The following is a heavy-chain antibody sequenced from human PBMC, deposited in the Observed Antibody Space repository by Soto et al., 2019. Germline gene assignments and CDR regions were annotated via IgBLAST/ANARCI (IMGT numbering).Heavy chain of an antibody. Sequence: GGSLRLSCSVSGFTFSAYWMHWVRQVPGKGLTWVSRISDDGSTATYADSVKGRFVISRDNAKNSFYLEMNTLRADDSGLYYCARGPRVSSTGTGAHWGRGTLVTVS. CDR3: ARGPRVSSTGTGAH. CDR1: GFTFSAYW. V-gene: IGHV3-74*01. D-gene: IGHD1-1*01. CDR2: ISDDGSTA. J-gene: IGHJ4*02.